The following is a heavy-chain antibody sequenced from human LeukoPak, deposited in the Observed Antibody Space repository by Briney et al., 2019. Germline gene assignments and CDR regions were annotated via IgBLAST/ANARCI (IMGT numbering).Heavy chain of an antibody. CDR2: ITFSSSNT. CDR1: GFTFSNYN. J-gene: IGHJ4*02. V-gene: IGHV3-23*01. D-gene: IGHD2-2*01. CDR3: AKGVVVAPDVTPFDY. Sequence: GGSLRLSCVASGFTFSNYNVNWVRQAPGKGLEWVSSITFSSSNTYYADSVKGRFTISRDNSKNTLYLQMNSLRAEDTAVYYCAKGVVVAPDVTPFDYWGQGTLVTVSS.